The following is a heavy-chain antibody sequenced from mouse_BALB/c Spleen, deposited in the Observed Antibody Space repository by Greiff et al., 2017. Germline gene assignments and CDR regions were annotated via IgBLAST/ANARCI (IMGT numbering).Heavy chain of an antibody. D-gene: IGHD3-3*01. CDR3: ARRDLDY. CDR2: ISSGGSYT. Sequence: EVQLVESGGGLVKPGGSLKLSCAASGFTFSSYAMSWVRQTPEKRLEWVATISSGGSYTYYPDSVKGRFTISRDNAKNTLYLQMSSLRSEDTAMYYCARRDLDYWGQGTTLTVSS. CDR1: GFTFSSYA. V-gene: IGHV5-9-3*01. J-gene: IGHJ2*01.